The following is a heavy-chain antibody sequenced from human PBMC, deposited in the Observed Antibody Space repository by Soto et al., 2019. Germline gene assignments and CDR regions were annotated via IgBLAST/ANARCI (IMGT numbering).Heavy chain of an antibody. CDR1: GGSISSGGYS. CDR2: IYHSGST. CDR3: ARGPAYDY. J-gene: IGHJ4*02. Sequence: PSETLSLTCAVSGGSISSGGYSWSWIRQPPGKGLEWIGYIYHSGSTYYNPSLKSRVTISVDRSKNQFSLKLSSVTAADTAVYYCARGPAYDYWGQGTLVTVSS. V-gene: IGHV4-30-2*01. D-gene: IGHD2-21*01.